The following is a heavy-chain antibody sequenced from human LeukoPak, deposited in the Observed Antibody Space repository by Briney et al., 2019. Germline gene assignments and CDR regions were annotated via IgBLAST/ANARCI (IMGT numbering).Heavy chain of an antibody. CDR1: GFNFSSYA. D-gene: IGHD2-21*02. V-gene: IGHV3-23*01. Sequence: GGSLRLSCAASGFNFSSYAMSWVPQAPGKGLEWGSGIRDSGRDTYYADPVKGRFTISNANSKNSLYLHINSLRVEDTAVYYCAKRVSYGDSSVYFYYWGQGTRVTVSS. CDR2: IRDSGRDT. CDR3: AKRVSYGDSSVYFYY. J-gene: IGHJ4*02.